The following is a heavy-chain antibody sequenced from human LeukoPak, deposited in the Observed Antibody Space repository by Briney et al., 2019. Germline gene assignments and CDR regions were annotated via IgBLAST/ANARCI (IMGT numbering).Heavy chain of an antibody. CDR1: GGSISSGGYY. CDR2: IYYSGST. CDR3: AGTSRLRRGLSGGYYFDY. D-gene: IGHD3-16*02. Sequence: PSQTLSLTCTVSGGSISSGGYYWSWIRQHPGKGLEWIGYIYYSGSTYYNPSLKSRVTISVDTSKNQFSLELSSVTAADTAVYYCAGTSRLRRGLSGGYYFDYWGQGTLVTVSS. J-gene: IGHJ4*02. V-gene: IGHV4-31*03.